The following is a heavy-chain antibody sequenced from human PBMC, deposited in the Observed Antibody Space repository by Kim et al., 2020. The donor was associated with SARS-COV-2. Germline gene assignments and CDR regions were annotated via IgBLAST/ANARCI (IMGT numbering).Heavy chain of an antibody. CDR1: GGSISSYY. D-gene: IGHD6-19*01. J-gene: IGHJ4*02. Sequence: SETLSLTCTVSGGSISSYYWSWIRQPPGKGLEWIGYIYYSGSTNYNPSLKSRVTISVDTSKNQFSLKLSSVTAADTAVYYCASYSSGWRFDYWGQGTLVTVSS. CDR3: ASYSSGWRFDY. V-gene: IGHV4-59*01. CDR2: IYYSGST.